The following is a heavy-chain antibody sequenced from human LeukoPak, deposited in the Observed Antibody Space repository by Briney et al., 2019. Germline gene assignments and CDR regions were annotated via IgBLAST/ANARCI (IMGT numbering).Heavy chain of an antibody. CDR3: ARGPSGSFYYYYYYMDV. D-gene: IGHD1-26*01. J-gene: IGHJ6*03. CDR2: IYTSGST. CDR1: GGSISSYY. Sequence: SETLSLSCTVSGGSISSYYWSWIRQPAGKGLEWIGRIYTSGSTNYNPSLKSRVTMSVDTSKNQFSLKLSSVTAADTAVYYCARGPSGSFYYYYYYMDVWGKGTTATVSS. V-gene: IGHV4-4*07.